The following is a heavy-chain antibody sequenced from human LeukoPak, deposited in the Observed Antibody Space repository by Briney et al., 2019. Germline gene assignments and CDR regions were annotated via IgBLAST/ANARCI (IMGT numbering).Heavy chain of an antibody. V-gene: IGHV1-69*06. CDR1: GVTFSSYA. CDR2: IIPIFGTA. Sequence: GASLKLSCKASGVTFSSYAISWVRQAPGQGLEWMAGIIPIFGTANYAQKFQGRVTITADKSTSTAYMELSSLRSEDTAVYYCARGLPSGEPTTYNWFETWGQGTLVTVSS. CDR3: ARGLPSGEPTTYNWFET. J-gene: IGHJ5*02. D-gene: IGHD1-14*01.